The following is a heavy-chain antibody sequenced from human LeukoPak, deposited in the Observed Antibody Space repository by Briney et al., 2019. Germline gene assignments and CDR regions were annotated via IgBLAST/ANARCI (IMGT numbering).Heavy chain of an antibody. V-gene: IGHV3-23*01. CDR3: AKEDTLTTVYFDY. CDR2: ITDSGGST. J-gene: IGHJ4*02. Sequence: GGSLRLSCAASGFTFSRYDMSWVRQAPGKGLKWVSAITDSGGSTYYADSVRGRFTISRDDSKNTLYLLMNSLRAEDTAVYYCAKEDTLTTVYFDYWGQGTPVTVSS. CDR1: GFTFSRYD. D-gene: IGHD4-17*01.